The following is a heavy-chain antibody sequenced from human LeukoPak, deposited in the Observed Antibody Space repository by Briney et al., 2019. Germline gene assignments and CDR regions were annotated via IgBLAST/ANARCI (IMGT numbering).Heavy chain of an antibody. D-gene: IGHD3-9*01. Sequence: PGRSLRLSCAASGFTFSSYGMHWVRPAPGKGLEWVAVIWYDGSNKYYADSVKGRFTISRDNSKNTLYLQMNSPRTEDTAVYYCARDGIDILTGYYKSGYFDYWGQGTLVTVSS. J-gene: IGHJ4*02. CDR3: ARDGIDILTGYYKSGYFDY. CDR1: GFTFSSYG. CDR2: IWYDGSNK. V-gene: IGHV3-33*01.